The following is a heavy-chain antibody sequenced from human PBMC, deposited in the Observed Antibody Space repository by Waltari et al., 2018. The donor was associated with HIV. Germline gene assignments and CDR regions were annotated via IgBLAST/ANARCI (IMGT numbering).Heavy chain of an antibody. CDR2: VDHTGST. J-gene: IGHJ4*02. CDR1: NDDGPSFSDYWWSFRDYY. CDR3: ARAVGYDYVWGSYADF. V-gene: IGHV4-34*01. D-gene: IGHD3-16*01. Sequence: QVQLHQWGAGLLKPSETLSLTCAVYNDDGPSFSDYWWSFRDYYWTWMRQSPVKGLEWIGEVDHTGSTNYNGAFRVRVSVSVDTSKKKFSLRLSSVSDADTAVYFCARAVGYDYVWGSYADFWAQGTQVTVSS.